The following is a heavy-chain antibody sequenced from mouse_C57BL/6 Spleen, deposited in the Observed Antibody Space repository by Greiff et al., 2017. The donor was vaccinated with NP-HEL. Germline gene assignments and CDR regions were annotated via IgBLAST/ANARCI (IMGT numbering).Heavy chain of an antibody. V-gene: IGHV1-64*01. CDR3: ARGGNYGSYWYFDV. CDR1: GYTFTSYW. CDR2: IHPNSGST. D-gene: IGHD2-1*01. J-gene: IGHJ1*03. Sequence: QVQLQQPGAELVKPGASVKLSCKASGYTFTSYWMHWVKQRPGQGLEWIGMIHPNSGSTNYNEKFKSKATLTVDKSSSTAYMQLSSLTSEDSAVYYCARGGNYGSYWYFDVWGTGTTVTVSS.